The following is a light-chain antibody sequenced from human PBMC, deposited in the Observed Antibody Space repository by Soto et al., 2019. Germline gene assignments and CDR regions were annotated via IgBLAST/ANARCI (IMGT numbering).Light chain of an antibody. J-gene: IGLJ2*01. CDR2: ENN. V-gene: IGLV1-51*02. CDR1: SSNIGNNY. Sequence: QSVLTQPPSVSAAPGQKVTISCSGISSNIGNNYVSWYQQLPGTAPKLLIYENNKRPSGIPDRFSGSKSGTSATLGITGLQTGDDADYYCGTWDSGLSVVFGEGTKLTVL. CDR3: GTWDSGLSVV.